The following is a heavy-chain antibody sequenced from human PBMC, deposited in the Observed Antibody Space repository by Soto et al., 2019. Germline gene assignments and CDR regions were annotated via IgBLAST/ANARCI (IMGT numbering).Heavy chain of an antibody. D-gene: IGHD2-2*01. CDR2: INSNGRT. V-gene: IGHV4-30-4*01. Sequence: QVQLQESGPGLVKPSQTLSLTCSVSSGSISSSDSYWGWIRQPPGKGLEWIGYINSNGRTYYKPSLKSRVSISLDTSKNQFALSLTSVTAADTAVYFCAGFSTLGTDYGVDVWGQGTTVTVSS. CDR3: AGFSTLGTDYGVDV. J-gene: IGHJ6*02. CDR1: SGSISSSDSY.